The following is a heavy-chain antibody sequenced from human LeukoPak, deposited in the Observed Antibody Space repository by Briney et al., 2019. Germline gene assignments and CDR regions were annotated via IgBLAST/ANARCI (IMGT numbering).Heavy chain of an antibody. CDR2: INSSSGST. J-gene: IGHJ4*02. CDR1: GYTFTYYY. V-gene: IGHV1-46*01. D-gene: IGHD1-1*01. Sequence: GASVKVSCKASGYTFTYYYMHWVRQAPGQGLEWMGMINSSSGSTSYAQKFQGRVTMTRGTSTSTVYMELSSLRSEDTALYYCARESDTGKDFDHWGQGTLVTVSS. CDR3: ARESDTGKDFDH.